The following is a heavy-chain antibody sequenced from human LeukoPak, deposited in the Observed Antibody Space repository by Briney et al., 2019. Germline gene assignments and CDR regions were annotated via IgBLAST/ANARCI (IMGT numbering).Heavy chain of an antibody. CDR3: AGPRGSATIGRRAVQLQDYYYYMYV. Sequence: ASVKVSCTASGYTFTSYYMHWVRQAPGQGLEWMGMINHSGGSKSYAQKFQGRVTMTRDISKSTVHMELRRLRSEDTAVDYCAGPRGSATIGRRAVQLQDYYYYMYVGGKGTTVTVSS. D-gene: IGHD5-24*01. CDR2: INHSGGSK. J-gene: IGHJ6*03. CDR1: GYTFTSYY. V-gene: IGHV1-46*01.